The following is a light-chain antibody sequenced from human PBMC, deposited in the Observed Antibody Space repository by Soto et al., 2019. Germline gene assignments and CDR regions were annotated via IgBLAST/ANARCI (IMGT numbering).Light chain of an antibody. CDR2: KDT. V-gene: IGLV3-25*01. CDR3: LSADSSRLYV. J-gene: IGLJ1*01. Sequence: WYQQKPGQAPLLVIYKDTEGPSGIPERFSASSSGTTVTLTSSGVQAEDEGDYYCLSADSSRLYVFGTGTKVTVL.